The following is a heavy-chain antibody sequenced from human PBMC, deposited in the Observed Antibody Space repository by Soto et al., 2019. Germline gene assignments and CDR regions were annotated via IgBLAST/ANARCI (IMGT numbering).Heavy chain of an antibody. CDR1: GGSISSYY. CDR3: ARVWGGAFDI. D-gene: IGHD3-10*01. CDR2: IYYSGST. V-gene: IGHV4-59*01. Sequence: PSETLSLTCTVSGGSISSYYGSWIRQPPGKGLEWNGYIYYSGSTNYNPSLKSRVTISVDTSKNQFSLKLSSVTAADSAVYYCARVWGGAFDIWGQGIMVTVS. J-gene: IGHJ3*02.